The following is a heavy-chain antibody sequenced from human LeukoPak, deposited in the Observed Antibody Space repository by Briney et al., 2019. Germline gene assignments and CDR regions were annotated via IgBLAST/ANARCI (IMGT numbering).Heavy chain of an antibody. CDR3: ARDHTMIVVVITLDY. CDR2: ISYDGSNK. J-gene: IGHJ4*02. D-gene: IGHD3-22*01. V-gene: IGHV3-30*04. CDR1: GFTFSSYA. Sequence: GGSLRLSCAASGFTFSSYAMHWVRQAPGKGLEWVAVISYDGSNKYYADSAKGRFTISRDNSKNTLYLQMNSLRAEDTAVYCCARDHTMIVVVITLDYWGQGTLVTVSS.